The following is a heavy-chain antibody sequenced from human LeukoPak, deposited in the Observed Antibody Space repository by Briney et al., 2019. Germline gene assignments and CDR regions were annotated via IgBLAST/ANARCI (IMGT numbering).Heavy chain of an antibody. D-gene: IGHD3-10*01. CDR3: ARGGIFGELLFIAR. V-gene: IGHV3-23*01. Sequence: PGGTLRLSCAASGFTFSSYGMSWVRQAPGKGLEWVSAISGSGGSTYYADSVKGRFTISRDNSKNTLYLQMNSLGAEDTAVYYCARGGIFGELLFIARWGQGTLVTVSS. CDR1: GFTFSSYG. CDR2: ISGSGGST. J-gene: IGHJ4*02.